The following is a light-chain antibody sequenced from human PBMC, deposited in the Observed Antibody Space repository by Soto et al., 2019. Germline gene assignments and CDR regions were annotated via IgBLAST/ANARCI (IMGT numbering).Light chain of an antibody. CDR3: QQYAISPYT. Sequence: DIVLTQSPGTLSLAPGERGTLSCRASQPVSGNYLAWYQHRPGQAPRLLIYGASSRASGIPDRFSGSGSGTDFTLTIRRLEPEDFEVYYCQQYAISPYTFGQGARLDIK. V-gene: IGKV3-20*01. CDR2: GAS. J-gene: IGKJ2*01. CDR1: QPVSGNY.